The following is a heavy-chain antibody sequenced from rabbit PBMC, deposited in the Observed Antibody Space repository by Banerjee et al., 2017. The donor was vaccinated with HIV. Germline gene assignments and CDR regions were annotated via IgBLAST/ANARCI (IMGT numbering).Heavy chain of an antibody. J-gene: IGHJ2*01. Sequence: QSLEESGGDLVKPEGSLTLTCTASGFSFSSGYYMCWVRQAPGKGLEWIACIYVGSSGSTYYASWAKGRFTISKTSSTTVTLQMTSLTAADTATYFCARGSLVSGNDLWGPGTLVTVS. D-gene: IGHD1-1*01. V-gene: IGHV1S40*01. CDR1: GFSFSSGYY. CDR3: ARGSLVSGNDL. CDR2: IYVGSSGST.